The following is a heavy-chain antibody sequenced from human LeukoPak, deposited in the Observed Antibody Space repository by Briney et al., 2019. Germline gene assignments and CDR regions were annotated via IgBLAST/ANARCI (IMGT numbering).Heavy chain of an antibody. J-gene: IGHJ6*02. V-gene: IGHV3-33*01. Sequence: GGSLRLSCAASGFTFSSYGMHWVRQAPGKGLEWVAVIWYDGSNKYYADSVKGRFTISRDNYKNTLYLQMNSLRAEDTAVYYCASGSSSPATDLYYYGMDVWGQGTTVTVSS. CDR3: ASGSSSPATDLYYYGMDV. CDR1: GFTFSSYG. CDR2: IWYDGSNK. D-gene: IGHD6-13*01.